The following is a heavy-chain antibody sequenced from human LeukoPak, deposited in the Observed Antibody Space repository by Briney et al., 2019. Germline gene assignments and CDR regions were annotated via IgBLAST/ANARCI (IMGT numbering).Heavy chain of an antibody. CDR3: ARGTGLGSGSTGG. Sequence: SETLSLTCTVSGGSISSYYWSWIRQPPGKGLEWIGYIYYSGSTDYNPSLKSRVTISVDTSKNQFSLKLSSVTAADTAVYYCARGTGLGSGSTGGWGQGTLVTVSS. D-gene: IGHD3-10*01. CDR2: IYYSGST. CDR1: GGSISSYY. V-gene: IGHV4-59*01. J-gene: IGHJ4*02.